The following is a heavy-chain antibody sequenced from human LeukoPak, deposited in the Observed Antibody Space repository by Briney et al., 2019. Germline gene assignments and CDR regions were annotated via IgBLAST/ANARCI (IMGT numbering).Heavy chain of an antibody. CDR2: IIPILGIA. V-gene: IGHV1-69*04. CDR1: GGTFSSYA. Sequence: SVKVSCKASGGTFSSYAISWVRQAPGQGLEWMGRIIPILGIANYAQKFQGRVTITADKSTSTAYVELSSLRSEDTAVYYCARDEDGYGSGSYYPFDPWGQGTLVTVSS. D-gene: IGHD3-10*01. J-gene: IGHJ5*02. CDR3: ARDEDGYGSGSYYPFDP.